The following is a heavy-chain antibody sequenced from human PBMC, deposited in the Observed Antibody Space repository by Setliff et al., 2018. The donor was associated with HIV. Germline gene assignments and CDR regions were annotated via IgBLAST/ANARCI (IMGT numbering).Heavy chain of an antibody. CDR2: IYYNGNT. D-gene: IGHD3-3*01. V-gene: IGHV4-38-2*02. CDR1: GDFFSSDYY. Sequence: SETLSLTCTVSGDFFSSDYYWGWIRQSPGKGLEWIGTIYYNGNTNHNPSLKSRVTILVDTSKNLFSLKLSSVTPADTAVYYCARGIDNFWSGYVRWGQGTLVTVS. J-gene: IGHJ4*02. CDR3: ARGIDNFWSGYVR.